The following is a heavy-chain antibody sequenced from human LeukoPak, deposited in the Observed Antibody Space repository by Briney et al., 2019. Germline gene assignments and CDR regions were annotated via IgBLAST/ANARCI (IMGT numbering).Heavy chain of an antibody. Sequence: GGSLRLSCAASGFTISTYTMDRVRPPPGKRLEWVSIIGSSGGGIHYADSVKGRFTNSRDNTKNALYLQMNSLRVEDTAVYYCAIDPNWGTHSWGQGVLVTVSS. V-gene: IGHV3-23*01. J-gene: IGHJ4*02. D-gene: IGHD7-27*01. CDR1: GFTISTYT. CDR3: AIDPNWGTHS. CDR2: IGSSGGGI.